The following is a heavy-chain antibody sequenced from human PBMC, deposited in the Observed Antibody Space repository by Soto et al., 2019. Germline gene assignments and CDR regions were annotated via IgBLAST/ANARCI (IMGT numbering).Heavy chain of an antibody. Sequence: QLVQSGAEVKKPGASVKVSCKASGFTFTSSAVQWVRQARGQRLEWIGWIVVGSGNTNYAQKFQERVTITRDMSTSTAYMELSSLRSEDTAVYYCAAYSSGAGWFDPWGQGTLVTVSS. CDR3: AAYSSGAGWFDP. V-gene: IGHV1-58*01. CDR1: GFTFTSSA. CDR2: IVVGSGNT. J-gene: IGHJ5*02. D-gene: IGHD6-25*01.